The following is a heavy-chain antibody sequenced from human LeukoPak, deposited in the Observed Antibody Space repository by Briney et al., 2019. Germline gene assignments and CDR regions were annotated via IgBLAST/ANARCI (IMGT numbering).Heavy chain of an antibody. CDR2: TNRDDSDT. Sequence: PSGGSLRLSCAASGFTFSGYWMHWVRQAPGKGLVWVSRTNRDDSDTSYADSVKGRFTISRDKAKSTLYLQMNSLRVEDTAVYYCARSANYFDTSGQDYWGQGTLVPVSS. V-gene: IGHV3-74*01. CDR1: GFTFSGYW. CDR3: ARSANYFDTSGQDY. D-gene: IGHD3-22*01. J-gene: IGHJ4*02.